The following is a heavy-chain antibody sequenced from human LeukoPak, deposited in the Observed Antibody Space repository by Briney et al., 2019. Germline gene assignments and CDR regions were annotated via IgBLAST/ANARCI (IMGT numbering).Heavy chain of an antibody. CDR1: GGSISSGGYS. Sequence: PSHTLSLTCAVSGGSISSGGYSWSWLRQPPGKGLEWIAYMYHGGSTYYNPSLKSRVTISVDRSKNQFSLKLSSVTAADTAVYYCASTNDFGDYMGACGQGTLVTVSS. J-gene: IGHJ5*02. D-gene: IGHD4-17*01. CDR2: MYHGGST. CDR3: ASTNDFGDYMGA. V-gene: IGHV4-30-2*01.